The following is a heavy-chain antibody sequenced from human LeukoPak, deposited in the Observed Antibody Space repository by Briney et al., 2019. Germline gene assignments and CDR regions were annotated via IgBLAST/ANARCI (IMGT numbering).Heavy chain of an antibody. CDR2: IYHTGTT. D-gene: IGHD2-2*02. J-gene: IGHJ4*02. V-gene: IGHV4-39*01. CDR1: GGSISSSIYH. Sequence: PAETLSLTCTVSGGSISSSIYHGGWIRQPPGKGLEWIGTIYHTGTTHYNPSLKSRVTISVDTSRNQFSLTLNSMTAADTAVYYCAIYTNSAAGYWGQGALVAVSS. CDR3: AIYTNSAAGY.